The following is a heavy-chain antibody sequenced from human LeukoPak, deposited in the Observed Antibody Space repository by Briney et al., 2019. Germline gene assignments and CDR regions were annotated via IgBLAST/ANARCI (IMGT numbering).Heavy chain of an antibody. CDR3: TRYNWNFAFDI. CDR1: GFTFSSYW. J-gene: IGHJ3*02. D-gene: IGHD1-7*01. V-gene: IGHV3-7*01. CDR2: IKQDGSEK. Sequence: PGGSLRLSCAASGFTFSSYWMSWVRQAPGKGLEWVANIKQDGSEKYYVDSVKGRFTISRDNAKNSLYLQMNSLRAEDTAVYYCTRYNWNFAFDIWGQGTMVTVSS.